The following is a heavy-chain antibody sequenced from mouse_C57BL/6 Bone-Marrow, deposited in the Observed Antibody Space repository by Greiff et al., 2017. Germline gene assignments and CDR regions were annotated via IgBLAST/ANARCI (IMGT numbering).Heavy chain of an antibody. Sequence: EVMLVESGGDLVKPGGSLKLSCAASGFTFSSYGMSWVRQTPDKRLEWVATISSGGSYTYYPDSVKGRFTISRDNAKHTLYLQMSSLKAEDTAMYYCARHRFAMDYWGQGTSVTVSS. CDR2: ISSGGSYT. CDR1: GFTFSSYG. CDR3: ARHRFAMDY. J-gene: IGHJ4*01. V-gene: IGHV5-6*01.